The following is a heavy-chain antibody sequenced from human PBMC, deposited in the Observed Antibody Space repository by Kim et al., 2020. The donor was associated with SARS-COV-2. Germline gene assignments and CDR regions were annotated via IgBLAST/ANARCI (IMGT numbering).Heavy chain of an antibody. V-gene: IGHV3-48*02. CDR3: ARDLDYDFWSGYSRSFDY. D-gene: IGHD3-3*01. J-gene: IGHJ4*02. Sequence: VKGRFTITRDNAQNSLYLQKNSLGDEDTAVYYCARDLDYDFWSGYSRSFDYWGQGTLVTVSS.